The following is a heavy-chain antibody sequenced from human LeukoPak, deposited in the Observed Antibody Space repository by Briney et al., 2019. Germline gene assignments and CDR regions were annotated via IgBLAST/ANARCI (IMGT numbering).Heavy chain of an antibody. CDR1: GFTFSSYW. V-gene: IGHV3-74*01. J-gene: IGHJ6*03. CDR3: ARDPHYYDSSGYNYYMDV. D-gene: IGHD3-22*01. CDR2: INSDGSST. Sequence: PGGSLRLSRAASGFTFSSYWMHWVRQAPGKGLVWVSRINSDGSSTSYADSVKGRFTISRDNAKNTLYLQMNSLRAEDTAVYYCARDPHYYDSSGYNYYMDVWGKGTTVTVSS.